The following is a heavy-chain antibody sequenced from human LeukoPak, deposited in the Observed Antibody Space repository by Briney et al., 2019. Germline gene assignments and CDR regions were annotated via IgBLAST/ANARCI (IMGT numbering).Heavy chain of an antibody. CDR1: GFTFSSYG. V-gene: IGHV3-30*02. J-gene: IGHJ4*02. CDR2: IRYDGSNK. CDR3: AKGTYYYDSSGPDY. D-gene: IGHD3-22*01. Sequence: GGSLRLSCAASGFTFSSYGMSWVRQAPGKGLEWVAFIRYDGSNKYYADSVKGRFTISRDNSKNTLYLQMNSLRAEDTAVYYCAKGTYYYDSSGPDYWGQGTLVTVSS.